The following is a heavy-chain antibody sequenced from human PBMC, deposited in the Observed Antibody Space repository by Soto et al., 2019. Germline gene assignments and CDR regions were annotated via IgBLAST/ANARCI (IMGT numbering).Heavy chain of an antibody. Sequence: QVQLVQSGAEVKKPGSSVKVSCKASGGTFSSYTISWVRQAPGQGLEWMGRIIPILGIANYAQKFQGRVTITEDKATSTAYMELSSLRSEDTAVYYCAREMRYDSNWFDPWGQGTLVTVSS. J-gene: IGHJ5*02. CDR2: IIPILGIA. CDR1: GGTFSSYT. V-gene: IGHV1-69*08. D-gene: IGHD3-3*01. CDR3: AREMRYDSNWFDP.